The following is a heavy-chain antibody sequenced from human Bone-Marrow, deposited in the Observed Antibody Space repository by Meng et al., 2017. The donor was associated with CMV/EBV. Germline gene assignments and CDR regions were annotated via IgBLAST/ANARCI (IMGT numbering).Heavy chain of an antibody. D-gene: IGHD6-19*01. V-gene: IGHV6-1*01. CDR1: GDRVSSNSAA. CDR2: TYYRSKWYN. Sequence: SQTLSLTCSIPGDRVSSNSAAWNWIRQSPSRGLEWLGRTYYRSKWYNDYAVSVKSRITINPDTSKNQFSLQLNSVTPEDTAVYHCAKGQWLRGYYFDYWGQGTLVTVSS. J-gene: IGHJ4*02. CDR3: AKGQWLRGYYFDY.